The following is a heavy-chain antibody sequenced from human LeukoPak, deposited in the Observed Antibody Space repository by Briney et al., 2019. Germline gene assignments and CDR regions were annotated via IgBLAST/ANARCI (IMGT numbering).Heavy chain of an antibody. CDR2: ISSSSSTI. Sequence: GGSLRLSCAASGFTFSSYAMSWVRQAPGKGLEWVSYISSSSSTIYYADSVKGRFTISRDNAKNSLYLQMNSLRAEDTAVYYCARDARPLPAAIYGHGWFDPWGQGTLVTVSS. D-gene: IGHD2-2*01. CDR3: ARDARPLPAAIYGHGWFDP. CDR1: GFTFSSYA. V-gene: IGHV3-48*01. J-gene: IGHJ5*02.